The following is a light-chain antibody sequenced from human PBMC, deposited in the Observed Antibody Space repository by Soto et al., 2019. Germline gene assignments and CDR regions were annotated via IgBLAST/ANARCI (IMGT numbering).Light chain of an antibody. CDR3: QQYNSYSPWT. CDR2: DAS. V-gene: IGKV1-5*01. CDR1: QSISSW. Sequence: DLQMPQSPSTLSASVGDRVTITCRASQSISSWLAWYQQKPGKAPKLLIYDASSLESGVPSRFSGSGSGTEFTLTISSLQPDDFATYYCQQYNSYSPWTFGQGTKVEIK. J-gene: IGKJ1*01.